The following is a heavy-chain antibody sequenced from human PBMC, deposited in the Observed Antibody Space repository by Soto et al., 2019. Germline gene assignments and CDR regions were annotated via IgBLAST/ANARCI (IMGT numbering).Heavy chain of an antibody. V-gene: IGHV4-61*08. D-gene: IGHD6-13*01. CDR2: IYYSGST. Sequence: SDTLSLTCTVSGGSVSSGGYYWSWIRQPPGKGLEWIGYIYYSGSTNYNPSLKSRVTISVDTSKNQFSLKLSSVTAADTAVYYCARGPEYSSSWYFYYGMDVWGQGTTVTVSS. J-gene: IGHJ6*02. CDR1: GGSVSSGGYY. CDR3: ARGPEYSSSWYFYYGMDV.